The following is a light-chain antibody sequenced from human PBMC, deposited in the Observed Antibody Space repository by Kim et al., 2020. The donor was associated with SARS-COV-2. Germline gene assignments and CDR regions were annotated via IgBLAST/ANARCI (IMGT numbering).Light chain of an antibody. J-gene: IGLJ2*01. V-gene: IGLV1-44*01. CDR2: GYN. CDR3: SVWDGSLNGAI. CDR1: GSNIGSNS. Sequence: QSVLTQPPSASGTPGQTVTISCSRSGSNIGSNSINWYQQLPGTAPKLLIFGYNQRPSGIPDRFSGSMSGASASLAISGLQSEDAAVYYCSVWDGSLNGAIFGGGTQLTVL.